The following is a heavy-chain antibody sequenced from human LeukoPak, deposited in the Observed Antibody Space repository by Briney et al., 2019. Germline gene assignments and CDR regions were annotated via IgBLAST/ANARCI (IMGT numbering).Heavy chain of an antibody. CDR1: GFTFNSYW. Sequence: GGSLRLSCADSGFTFNSYWMGWVRQTPGKGLEWVANIKHDGSEKYYVDSVEGRFTVSRDNAKNSLFLQMNSLRAEDTAVYYCARDSGHTGYDLLDYWGQGTLVTVSS. D-gene: IGHD5-12*01. V-gene: IGHV3-7*01. CDR2: IKHDGSEK. CDR3: ARDSGHTGYDLLDY. J-gene: IGHJ4*02.